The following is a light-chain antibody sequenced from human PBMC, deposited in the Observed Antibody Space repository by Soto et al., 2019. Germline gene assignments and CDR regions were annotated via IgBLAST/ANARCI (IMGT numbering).Light chain of an antibody. V-gene: IGLV2-14*01. CDR3: TSSTSDRLYV. J-gene: IGLJ1*01. CDR1: SIDIGAYDY. Sequence: HCDLTRPVSGSRSAGQAISVSCTGTSIDIGAYDYVSWYQQHPGKAPKVIISEVSKRPSGVSHRFSGSKSGNTASLTISGLLAEDEADYFCTSSTSDRLYVFGTRTK. CDR2: EVS.